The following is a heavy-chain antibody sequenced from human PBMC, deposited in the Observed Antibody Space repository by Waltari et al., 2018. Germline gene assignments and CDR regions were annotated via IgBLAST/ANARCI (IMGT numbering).Heavy chain of an antibody. Sequence: QVQLQQWGAGLLKPSETLSLTCAVYGGSFSGYYWSWIRQPPGKGLEWIGEINHSGSTNYNPSLKSRVTISVDTSKNQFSLKLSSVTAADTAVYYCVSEGGRGYRAFDIWGQGTMVIVSS. CDR3: VSEGGRGYRAFDI. CDR2: INHSGST. V-gene: IGHV4-34*01. D-gene: IGHD3-22*01. CDR1: GGSFSGYY. J-gene: IGHJ3*02.